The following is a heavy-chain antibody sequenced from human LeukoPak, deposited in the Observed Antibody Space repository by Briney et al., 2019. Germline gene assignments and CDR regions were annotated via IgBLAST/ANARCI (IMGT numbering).Heavy chain of an antibody. CDR1: GFTFSSYG. V-gene: IGHV3-23*01. J-gene: IGHJ4*02. CDR2: ISGSGGST. CDR3: AKDRDILTGSNYFDY. Sequence: PGGTLRLSCAASGFTFSSYGMSWVRQAPGKGLEWVSGISGSGGSTYYADSVKGRFTISRDNSKNTLYLQMNSLRAEDTAVYYCAKDRDILTGSNYFDYWGQGTLVTVSS. D-gene: IGHD3-9*01.